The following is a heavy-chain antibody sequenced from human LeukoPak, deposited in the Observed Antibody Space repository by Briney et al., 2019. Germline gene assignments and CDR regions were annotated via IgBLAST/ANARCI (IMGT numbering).Heavy chain of an antibody. CDR1: GGTFSSYA. V-gene: IGHV1-69*06. Sequence: SVKVACKASGGTFSSYAISWVRQAPGQGLEWMGGIIPIFGTANYAQKFQGRVTITADKSTSTAYMELSGLRSEDTAVYYCARGGYSGYVAAFDIWGQGTMVTVSS. J-gene: IGHJ3*02. CDR3: ARGGYSGYVAAFDI. CDR2: IIPIFGTA. D-gene: IGHD5-12*01.